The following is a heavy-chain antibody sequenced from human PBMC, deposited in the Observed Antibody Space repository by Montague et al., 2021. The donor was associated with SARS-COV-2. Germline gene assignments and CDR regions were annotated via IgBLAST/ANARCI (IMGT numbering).Heavy chain of an antibody. CDR3: ARARGSSGLWFGEYNWFEP. J-gene: IGHJ5*02. V-gene: IGHV4-59*01. CDR2: LYDSERT. D-gene: IGHD3-10*01. Sequence: SETLSPTCTVSGASISSYYWSWIRQPPGKGLEWIAYLYDSERTSYNPSLKSRITISLDTSRNQFSLKLSSMTAADTAVYYCARARGSSGLWFGEYNWFEPWGQGTLVTVSS. CDR1: GASISSYY.